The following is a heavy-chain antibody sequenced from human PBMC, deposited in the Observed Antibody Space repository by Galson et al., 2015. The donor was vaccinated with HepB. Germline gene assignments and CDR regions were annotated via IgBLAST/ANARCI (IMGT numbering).Heavy chain of an antibody. J-gene: IGHJ5*02. CDR3: AKDPGYSDYGGNWLDP. CDR1: GFTFSSYG. Sequence: LRLSCAASGFTFSSYGMHWVRQAPGKGLEWVAVISYAGTNKYYADSVKGRFTISRDNSKNTLYLQMDSLRAEDTAVYYCAKDPGYSDYGGNWLDPWGQGTLVTVSS. D-gene: IGHD4-23*01. V-gene: IGHV3-30*18. CDR2: ISYAGTNK.